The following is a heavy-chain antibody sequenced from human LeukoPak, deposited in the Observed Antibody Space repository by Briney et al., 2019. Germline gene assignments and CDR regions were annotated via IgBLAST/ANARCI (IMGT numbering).Heavy chain of an antibody. J-gene: IGHJ6*03. V-gene: IGHV4-61*02. CDR1: GDSTSSGDYY. CDR3: ARGGKGPVSYYYYMDV. CDR2: ISSSGST. D-gene: IGHD1-14*01. Sequence: SETLSLTCTVSGDSTSSGDYYWSWIRQPAGKGLEWIGRISSSGSTNYNPSLKSRATISVDTSKNQFSLKLSSVTAADTAVYYCARGGKGPVSYYYYMDVWGKGTTVTVSS.